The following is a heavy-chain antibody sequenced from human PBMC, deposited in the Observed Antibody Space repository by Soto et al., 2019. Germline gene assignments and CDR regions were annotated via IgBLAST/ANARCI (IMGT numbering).Heavy chain of an antibody. V-gene: IGHV4-39*01. CDR1: GGSISSSSYY. D-gene: IGHD3-3*01. CDR2: IYYSGST. J-gene: IGHJ4*02. CDR3: AQTRRFLEWLPRQPYYFDY. Sequence: SSETLSLTCTVSGGSISSSSYYWGWIRQPPGKGLEWIGSIYYSGSTYYNPSLKSRVTISVDTSKNQFSLKLSSVTAADTAVYYCAQTRRFLEWLPRQPYYFDYWGQGTLVTVSS.